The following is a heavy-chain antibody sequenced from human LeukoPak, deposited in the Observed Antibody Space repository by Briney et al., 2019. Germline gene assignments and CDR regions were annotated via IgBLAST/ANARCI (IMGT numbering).Heavy chain of an antibody. V-gene: IGHV1-69*13. CDR2: IIPIFGTA. CDR3: ARVQWLAPQYYFDY. D-gene: IGHD6-19*01. CDR1: GGTFSSYA. J-gene: IGHJ4*02. Sequence: ASVKVPCKASGGTFSSYAISWVRQAPGQGLEWMGGIIPIFGTANYAQKFQGRVTITADESTSTAYMELSSLRSEDTAVYYCARVQWLAPQYYFDYWGQGTLVTVSS.